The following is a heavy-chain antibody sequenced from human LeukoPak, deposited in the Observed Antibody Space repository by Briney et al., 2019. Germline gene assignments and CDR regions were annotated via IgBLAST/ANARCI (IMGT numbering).Heavy chain of an antibody. D-gene: IGHD2-2*01. CDR1: GGTFSSYA. V-gene: IGHV1-69*13. CDR2: IIPIFGTA. Sequence: SVKVSCKASGGTFSSYAISWVRQAPGQGLEWMGGIIPIFGTANYAQKFQGRVTITADESTSTAYMELSSLRSEDTAVYYCARGYCSSTSCYGVHGMDVWGQGTTVTVSS. CDR3: ARGYCSSTSCYGVHGMDV. J-gene: IGHJ6*02.